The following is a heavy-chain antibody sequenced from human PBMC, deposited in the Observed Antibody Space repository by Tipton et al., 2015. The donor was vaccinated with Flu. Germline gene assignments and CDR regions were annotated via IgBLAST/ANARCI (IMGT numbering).Heavy chain of an antibody. Sequence: TLSLTCSVSGGSSSNNYWSWIRQPPGKGLEWIGHIYHSGSTNYNPSLNSRATVSMDTSRTRFSLKLRSVTAADTAVYFCARSPSYSGSGIYPYYFDDWGQGTLVTVAS. J-gene: IGHJ4*02. D-gene: IGHD3-10*01. V-gene: IGHV4-59*01. CDR1: GGSSSNNY. CDR3: ARSPSYSGSGIYPYYFDD. CDR2: IYHSGST.